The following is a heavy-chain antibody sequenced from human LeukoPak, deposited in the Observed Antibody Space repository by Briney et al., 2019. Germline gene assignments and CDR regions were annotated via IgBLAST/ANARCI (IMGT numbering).Heavy chain of an antibody. V-gene: IGHV3-74*01. J-gene: IGHJ4*02. CDR3: ARDRYCSGNGCQDVGY. CDR1: GFTFSRYW. Sequence: GGSLRLSCAASGFTFSRYWMHWVRQAPGKGLVWVTRISINGSSTIYADSVKGRFTISRDNAKNTLYLQMNNLRADDTAVYYCARDRYCSGNGCQDVGYWGQGTLVTVSS. CDR2: ISINGSST. D-gene: IGHD2-15*01.